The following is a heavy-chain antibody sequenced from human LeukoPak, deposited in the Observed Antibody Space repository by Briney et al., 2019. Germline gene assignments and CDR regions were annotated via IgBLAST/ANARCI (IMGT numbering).Heavy chain of an antibody. J-gene: IGHJ4*02. D-gene: IGHD3-9*01. CDR1: GYTFITYY. CDR3: ARASDWLSRFDY. CDR2: INPSGGST. V-gene: IGHV1-46*01. Sequence: ASVKVSCKASGYTFITYYMHWVRQAPGLGLEWMGLINPSGGSTTYAQKFQGRVTVTRDTSTSTVYMELSSLRSDDTAIYYCARASDWLSRFDYWGLGTLVTVSS.